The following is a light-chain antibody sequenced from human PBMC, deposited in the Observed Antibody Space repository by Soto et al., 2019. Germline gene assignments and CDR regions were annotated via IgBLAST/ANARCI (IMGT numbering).Light chain of an antibody. CDR3: EAWDDSLNGVV. CDR2: SNN. V-gene: IGLV1-44*01. J-gene: IGLJ2*01. Sequence: QSVLTQTPSASGTPGQRVTISCSGSSSNIGSNNVNWYQQLPGTAPKLLIYSNNQRPSGVPDRFSGSTSGTSASLAISGLQSEDEADYYCEAWDDSLNGVVFGGGTKLTVL. CDR1: SSNIGSNN.